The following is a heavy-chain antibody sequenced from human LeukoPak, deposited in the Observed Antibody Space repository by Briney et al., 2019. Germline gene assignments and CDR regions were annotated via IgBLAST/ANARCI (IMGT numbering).Heavy chain of an antibody. V-gene: IGHV3-23*01. Sequence: GGSLRLSCAASGLSFSSYAMSWVRQAPGKGREWVSTVSGSGGSTYYADSVKGRFTISRDNSKNTLYLQMNSLRAEDTAVYYCAKDNRGDNWNDLAIDYWGQGTLVTVSS. D-gene: IGHD1-20*01. CDR1: GLSFSSYA. CDR2: VSGSGGST. J-gene: IGHJ4*02. CDR3: AKDNRGDNWNDLAIDY.